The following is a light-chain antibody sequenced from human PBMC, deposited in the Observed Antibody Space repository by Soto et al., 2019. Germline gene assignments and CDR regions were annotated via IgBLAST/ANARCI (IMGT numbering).Light chain of an antibody. CDR1: TGAVTSGHY. V-gene: IGLV7-46*01. CDR3: LLIYQVVGEV. J-gene: IGLJ1*01. Sequence: QAVVPQEPSLTVSPGGTGTLTCCSSTGAVTSGHYPHWFQQKPGQAPRTRIYATSNGHFWTPDRLSGSLLGGKAALTLSDAQPEDEADYYCLLIYQVVGEVLGTGTKLTVL. CDR2: ATS.